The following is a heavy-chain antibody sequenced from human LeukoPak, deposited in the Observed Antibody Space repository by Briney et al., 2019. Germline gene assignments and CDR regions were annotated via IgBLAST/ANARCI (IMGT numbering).Heavy chain of an antibody. J-gene: IGHJ4*02. D-gene: IGHD2-8*02. Sequence: PGRSVSLFCTPSGFTFGDYLMRWFRQAPGRGMEWIGFISGETPEYATSVKASFTISRDESKSIAYLQITILTTEDTAACYCSRGTGWLSVYWGEGTLVTASS. CDR1: GFTFGDYL. CDR2: ISGETP. CDR3: SRGTGWLSVY. V-gene: IGHV3-49*03.